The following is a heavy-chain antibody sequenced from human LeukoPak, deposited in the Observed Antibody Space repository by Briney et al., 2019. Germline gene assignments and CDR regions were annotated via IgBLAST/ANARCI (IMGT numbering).Heavy chain of an antibody. Sequence: PGGSLRLSCAASGFTFSSYGMSWVRQAPGKGLEWVSGISGSGSSTYYADSVKGRFTISRDSSKNTLYLQMNSLRGEDTAVYYCARVTDGDYPDYWGQGTLVTVSS. D-gene: IGHD4-17*01. CDR1: GFTFSSYG. CDR3: ARVTDGDYPDY. CDR2: ISGSGSST. J-gene: IGHJ4*02. V-gene: IGHV3-23*01.